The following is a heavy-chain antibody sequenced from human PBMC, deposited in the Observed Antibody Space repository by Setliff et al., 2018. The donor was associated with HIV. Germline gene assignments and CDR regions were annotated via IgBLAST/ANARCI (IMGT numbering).Heavy chain of an antibody. D-gene: IGHD3-22*01. CDR3: AMGSSGYPFDY. V-gene: IGHV4-39*01. J-gene: IGHJ4*02. CDR1: GGSISSSSYY. CDR2: MSYTGTT. Sequence: PSETLSLTCSVSGGSISSSSYYWGWIRQPPGKGLDWIGSMSYTGTTYDNPSPKSRVTISVDTSKNQFSLKLTSVTAADAAVYFCAMGSSGYPFDYWGQGSLVTLSS.